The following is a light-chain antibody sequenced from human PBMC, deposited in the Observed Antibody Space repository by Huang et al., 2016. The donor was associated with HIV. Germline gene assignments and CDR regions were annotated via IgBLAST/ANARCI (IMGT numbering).Light chain of an antibody. CDR3: QQGYTAPFT. V-gene: IGKV1-39*01. Sequence: DIQMTQSPSSLSAYVGDRVTITCRASQTVTTYLNWSQRHPGKAPKLLIYAASSLQSGVPSRFSGSGSGTYFTLTINSLQPEDFATYFCQQGYTAPFTFGQGTKLEIK. CDR1: QTVTTY. J-gene: IGKJ2*01. CDR2: AAS.